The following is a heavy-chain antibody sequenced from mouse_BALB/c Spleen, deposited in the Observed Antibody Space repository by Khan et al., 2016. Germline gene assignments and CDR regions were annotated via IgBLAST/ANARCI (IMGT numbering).Heavy chain of an antibody. V-gene: IGHV1-87*01. CDR2: IYPGDGDT. Sequence: QVQLKQSGAELTRPGASVKLSCKASGFTFFNYWLQWVKQRPGQGLEWIGAIYPGDGDTRYTQKFTGKATLTADKSSSTAYMQLSNLTSEDSAVYYCTWGGRGALDYWGQGTSVTVSS. J-gene: IGHJ4*01. CDR3: TWGGRGALDY. CDR1: GFTFFNYW.